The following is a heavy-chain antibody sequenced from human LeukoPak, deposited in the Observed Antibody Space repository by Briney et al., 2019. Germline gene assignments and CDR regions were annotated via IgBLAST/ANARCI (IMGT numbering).Heavy chain of an antibody. CDR3: AKSHSLYTVTTVFDY. CDR2: ISGSGSDGST. V-gene: IGHV3-23*01. D-gene: IGHD4-17*01. J-gene: IGHJ4*02. Sequence: GGSLRLSCAASGFTFSSYGMSWVRQAPGKGLEWVSGISGSGSDGSTYYADSVKGRFTISRDNSKNTLYLQMNSLRAEDTAVYYCAKSHSLYTVTTVFDYWGQGTLVTVSS. CDR1: GFTFSSYG.